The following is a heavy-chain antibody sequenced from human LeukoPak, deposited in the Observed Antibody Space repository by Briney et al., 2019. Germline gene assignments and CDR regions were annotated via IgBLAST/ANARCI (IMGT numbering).Heavy chain of an antibody. Sequence: GGSLRLSCAASGFTFSSYWLHWVRQAPGKGLVWVSRIKGDERSTNYADSVKGRFTISRENSKNTLWLQMNSLRAEDTAVYYCARLHYDVLTGPFDYWGQGTLVTVSS. CDR2: IKGDERST. V-gene: IGHV3-74*01. CDR1: GFTFSSYW. CDR3: ARLHYDVLTGPFDY. J-gene: IGHJ4*02. D-gene: IGHD3-9*01.